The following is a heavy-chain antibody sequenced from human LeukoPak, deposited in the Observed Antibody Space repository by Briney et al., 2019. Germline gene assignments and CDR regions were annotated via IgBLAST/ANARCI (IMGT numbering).Heavy chain of an antibody. J-gene: IGHJ4*02. CDR3: ARDDFGGPLDS. CDR2: IYYSGST. Sequence: KSSETLSLTCAVSGGSISSSSYYWGWIRQPPGKGLEWIGSIYYSGSTNYNPSLKSRVTISVDTSKNQFSLKLSSVTAADTAVYYCARDDFGGPLDSWGQGTLVTVSS. D-gene: IGHD4-17*01. V-gene: IGHV4-39*07. CDR1: GGSISSSSYY.